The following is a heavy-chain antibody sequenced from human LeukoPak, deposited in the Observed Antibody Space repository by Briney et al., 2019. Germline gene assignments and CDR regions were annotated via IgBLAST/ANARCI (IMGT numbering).Heavy chain of an antibody. CDR2: IYYCGTI. D-gene: IGHD2-21*02. J-gene: IGHJ4*02. V-gene: IGHV4-59*01. CDR3: ARDSKVTSLGY. CDR1: GDSISGYY. Sequence: PSETLSLTCTLSGDSISGYYWSWIRQPPGKGLEWIGYIYYCGTINYNPSLKSRVIISLDTSKNQFSLKLSSVTAADTAVYYCARDSKVTSLGYWGQGTLVTVST.